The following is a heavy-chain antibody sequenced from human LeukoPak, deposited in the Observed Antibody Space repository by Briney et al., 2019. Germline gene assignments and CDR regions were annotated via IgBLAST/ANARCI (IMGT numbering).Heavy chain of an antibody. Sequence: ASVKVSCKASGYTFTNYGINWVRQAPGRGLEWMGWIDTNTGNPTYAQGFTGRFVFSLDTSVSTAYLQISSLEAEDTAVYYCARGRHYYESSDYYYEGDGFDVWGQGTMVTVSS. CDR3: ARGRHYYESSDYYYEGDGFDV. V-gene: IGHV7-4-1*02. J-gene: IGHJ3*01. D-gene: IGHD3-22*01. CDR2: IDTNTGNP. CDR1: GYTFTNYG.